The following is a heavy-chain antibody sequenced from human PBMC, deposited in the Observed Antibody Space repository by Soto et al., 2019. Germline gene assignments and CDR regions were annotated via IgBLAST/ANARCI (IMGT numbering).Heavy chain of an antibody. CDR1: GGSISSGGYY. CDR2: IYYSGST. Sequence: QVQLQESGPGLVKPSQTLSLTCTVSGGSISSGGYYWSWIRQHLGKGLEWIGYIYYSGSTYYNPSLKSRVNISVDTSKNQFSLKLSSVTAADTAVYYCARYCSGGSCQGVGYWGQGTLVTVSS. CDR3: ARYCSGGSCQGVGY. V-gene: IGHV4-31*03. J-gene: IGHJ4*02. D-gene: IGHD2-15*01.